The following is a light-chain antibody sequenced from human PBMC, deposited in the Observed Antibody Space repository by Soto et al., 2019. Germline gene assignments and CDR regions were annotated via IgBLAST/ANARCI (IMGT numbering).Light chain of an antibody. CDR1: SSDVGGYNY. CDR3: GSYTSSSTLHV. V-gene: IGLV2-14*01. J-gene: IGLJ1*01. Sequence: QSALTQPASVSGSPGQSITISCTGTSSDVGGYNYVSWYQQHPGKAPKLMIYEVSNRPSGVSNRFSGSKSGNTASLTISGLQAEDEADYYCGSYTSSSTLHVFGTGTKLTVL. CDR2: EVS.